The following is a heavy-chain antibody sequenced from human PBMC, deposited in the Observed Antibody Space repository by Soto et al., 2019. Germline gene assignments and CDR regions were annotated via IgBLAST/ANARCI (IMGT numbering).Heavy chain of an antibody. V-gene: IGHV1-69*12. CDR3: ARNLVVVTAIHWYFDL. CDR2: IIPIFGTA. D-gene: IGHD2-21*02. CDR1: GGTFSSYA. J-gene: IGHJ2*01. Sequence: QVQLVQSGAEVKKPGSSVKVSCKASGGTFSSYAISWVRQAPGQGLEWMGGIIPIFGTANYAQKFKGRVTITADESTSTAYMERRSLRSEDTAVYYCARNLVVVTAIHWYFDLWGRGTLVTVSS.